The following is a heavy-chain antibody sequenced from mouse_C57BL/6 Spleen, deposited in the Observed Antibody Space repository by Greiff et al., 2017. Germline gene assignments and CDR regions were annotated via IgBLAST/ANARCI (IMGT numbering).Heavy chain of an antibody. CDR1: GFTFSDYY. CDR2: ISNGGGST. V-gene: IGHV5-12*01. CDR3: ARRWFAY. Sequence: VQLKESGGGLVQPGGSLKLSCAASGFTFSDYYMYWVRQTPEKRLEWVANISNGGGSTYYPDTVKGRFTISRDNAKNTLYLQMSRLKSEDTAMYYCARRWFAYWGQGTLVTVSA. J-gene: IGHJ3*01.